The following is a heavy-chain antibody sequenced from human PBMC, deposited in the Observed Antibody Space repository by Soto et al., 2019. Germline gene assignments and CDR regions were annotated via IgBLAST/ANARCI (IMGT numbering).Heavy chain of an antibody. CDR2: MNPNSGNT. Sequence: ASVKVSCKASGYTFTSYDINWVRQATGQGLEWMGWMNPNSGNTGYAQKFQGRVTMTRNTSISTAYMELSSLRSEDTAVYYCARGGRRGSGWYRGGYYYYYMDVWGKGTTVTVS. D-gene: IGHD6-19*01. J-gene: IGHJ6*03. V-gene: IGHV1-8*01. CDR1: GYTFTSYD. CDR3: ARGGRRGSGWYRGGYYYYYMDV.